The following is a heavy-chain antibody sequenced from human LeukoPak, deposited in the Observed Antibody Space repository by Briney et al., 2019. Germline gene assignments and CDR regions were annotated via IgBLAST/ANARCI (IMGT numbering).Heavy chain of an antibody. J-gene: IGHJ4*02. CDR1: GYSFTSYW. Sequence: GESLKISCKGSGYSFTSYWIGWVRQMPGKGLEWMGIIYPGDSDTRYSPSFQGQVTISADKSISTAYLQWSSLKASDTAMYYCARLGLVPAAIRGVDYWGQGTLVTVSS. D-gene: IGHD2-2*02. CDR3: ARLGLVPAAIRGVDY. V-gene: IGHV5-51*01. CDR2: IYPGDSDT.